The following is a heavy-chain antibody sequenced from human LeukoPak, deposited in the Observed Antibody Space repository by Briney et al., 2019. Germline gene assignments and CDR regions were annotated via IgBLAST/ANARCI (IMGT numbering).Heavy chain of an antibody. CDR2: IYYSGST. CDR3: ARHYLYDTSGDGTYYFDY. Sequence: SQTLSLTCTVSGGSISSGDYYWSWIRQPPGKGLEWIGYIYYSGSTYYNPSLKSRVTISIDTSKNQFSLKLSSVTAADTAVYYCARHYLYDTSGDGTYYFDYWGQGTLVTVSS. V-gene: IGHV4-30-4*08. J-gene: IGHJ4*02. D-gene: IGHD3-22*01. CDR1: GGSISSGDYY.